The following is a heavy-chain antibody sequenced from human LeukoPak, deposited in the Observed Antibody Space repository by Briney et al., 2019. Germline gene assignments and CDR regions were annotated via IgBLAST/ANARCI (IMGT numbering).Heavy chain of an antibody. J-gene: IGHJ4*02. CDR1: GFTFSNYW. D-gene: IGHD2-15*01. V-gene: IGHV3-7*04. Sequence: PGGPLRLSCAASGFTFSNYWMNWVRQAPGKGLEWVVNIEQDGGEKNYVDSVKGRFTISRDNAKNSLYPQMNSLRAEDTAVYYCAGGLGWLIDYWGQGTLVTVSS. CDR2: IEQDGGEK. CDR3: AGGLGWLIDY.